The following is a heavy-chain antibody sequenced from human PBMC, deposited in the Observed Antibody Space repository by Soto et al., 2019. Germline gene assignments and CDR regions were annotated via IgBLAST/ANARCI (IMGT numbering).Heavy chain of an antibody. Sequence: QVQLQESGPGLVKPSETLSLTCTVSGGSISSYYWSWIRQPPGKGLEWIGYIYYSGSTNYNPSLKRRATISVDTSKIQFSLKLSSVTAADTAVYDCARTLRVGYSSGRYYFDYWGQGTLVTGSS. CDR3: ARTLRVGYSSGRYYFDY. CDR1: GGSISSYY. J-gene: IGHJ4*02. D-gene: IGHD6-19*01. V-gene: IGHV4-59*01. CDR2: IYYSGST.